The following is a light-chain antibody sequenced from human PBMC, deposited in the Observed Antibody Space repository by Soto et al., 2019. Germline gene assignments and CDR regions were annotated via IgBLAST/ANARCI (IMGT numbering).Light chain of an antibody. CDR1: SSDVGGYNY. J-gene: IGLJ1*01. CDR2: EVT. Sequence: QSALTQPPSASGSPGQSVTISCTGTSSDVGGYNYVSWYQQHPGKAPKLIIYEVTKRPSGVPDRFSGSKSGNTASLTVSGLQAEDEADYYCSSYAGSNNLVFVTGTKVTVL. V-gene: IGLV2-8*01. CDR3: SSYAGSNNLV.